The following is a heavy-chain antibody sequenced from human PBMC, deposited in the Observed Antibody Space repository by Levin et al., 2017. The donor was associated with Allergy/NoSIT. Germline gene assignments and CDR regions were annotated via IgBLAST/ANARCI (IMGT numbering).Heavy chain of an antibody. J-gene: IGHJ4*02. D-gene: IGHD6-19*01. Sequence: SETLSLTCAVYGGSVSGYYWNWIRQPPGKGLEWIAEISHSPGPKYNPSLKSRVTVSMDTSENQFSLKMTSVTATDTAVYYCARSDGWYRLDSWGQGTLVTVSS. CDR1: GGSVSGYY. CDR2: ISHSPGP. CDR3: ARSDGWYRLDS. V-gene: IGHV4-34*01.